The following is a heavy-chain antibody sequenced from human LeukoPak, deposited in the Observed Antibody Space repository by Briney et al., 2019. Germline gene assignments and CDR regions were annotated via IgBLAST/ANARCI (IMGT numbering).Heavy chain of an antibody. CDR1: GYTFTSYY. CDR3: ARSYITMVRGVRVDKFDP. V-gene: IGHV1-18*04. D-gene: IGHD3-10*01. Sequence: ASVKVSCKASGYTFTSYYMHWVRQAPGQGLEWKGWISAYNGNTNYAQKLQGRVTMTTDTSTSTAYMELRSLRSDDTAVYYCARSYITMVRGVRVDKFDPWGQGTLVTVSS. J-gene: IGHJ5*02. CDR2: ISAYNGNT.